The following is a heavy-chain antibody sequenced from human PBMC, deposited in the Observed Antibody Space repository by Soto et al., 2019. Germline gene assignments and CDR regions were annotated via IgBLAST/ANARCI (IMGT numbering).Heavy chain of an antibody. D-gene: IGHD3-22*01. J-gene: IGHJ3*01. CDR3: ARKRIRYVYYSSGYRDPFAC. CDR2: IYYSGST. CDR1: GGSISSSSYY. Sequence: PETLPLTCAVSGGSISSSSYYWGWIRQPPGKGLEWIGSIYYSGSTYYNPSLKSRVTISVDTSKNQFSLKLSSVTAADTAVYYCARKRIRYVYYSSGYRDPFACRGTGTRV. V-gene: IGHV4-39*01.